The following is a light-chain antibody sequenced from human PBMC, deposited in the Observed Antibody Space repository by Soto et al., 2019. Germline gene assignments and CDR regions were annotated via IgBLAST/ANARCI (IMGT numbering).Light chain of an antibody. Sequence: DIVMTQSPDFLAVSLGERATINCRSSQSVFDSSDNKNYLAWYQQKPGQAPSLLIYGASNRATGIPDRFSGSGSGTDFTLTISRLEPEDFAVYYCQQYGSSGTFGQGTKVDIK. CDR1: QSVFDSSDNKNY. J-gene: IGKJ1*01. CDR2: GAS. CDR3: QQYGSSGT. V-gene: IGKV3-20*01.